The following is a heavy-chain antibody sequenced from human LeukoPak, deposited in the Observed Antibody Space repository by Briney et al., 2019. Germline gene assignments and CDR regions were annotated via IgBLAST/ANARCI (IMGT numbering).Heavy chain of an antibody. CDR3: AKPPFSDSSGFAN. CDR1: GFTFSDYH. J-gene: IGHJ4*01. Sequence: PGGSLRLSCAASGFTFSDYHMSWIRQVPGKGLEWVSYISSSGGTISYADSVKGRFTISRDNSKNTLFLQMNSLRAEDTAVYYCAKPPFSDSSGFANWGHGTLVTVSS. CDR2: ISSSGGTI. V-gene: IGHV3-11*01. D-gene: IGHD3-22*01.